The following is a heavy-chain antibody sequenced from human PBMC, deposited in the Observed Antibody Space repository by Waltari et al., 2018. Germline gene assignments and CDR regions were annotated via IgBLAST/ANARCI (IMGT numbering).Heavy chain of an antibody. J-gene: IGHJ4*02. CDR2: INHSGST. D-gene: IGHD5-12*01. CDR1: GGSFSGYY. Sequence: QVQLQQWGAGLLKPSETLSLTCAVYGGSFSGYYWSWIRQPPGKGLEWIGEINHSGSTNYNPSLKSRVTISVDTSKNQFSLKLSSVTAADTAVYYCARVEEMATFDYWGQGTLVTVSS. CDR3: ARVEEMATFDY. V-gene: IGHV4-34*01.